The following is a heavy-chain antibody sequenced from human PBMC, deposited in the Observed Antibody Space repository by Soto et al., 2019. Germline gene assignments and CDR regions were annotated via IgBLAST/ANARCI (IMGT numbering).Heavy chain of an antibody. D-gene: IGHD3-22*01. CDR3: AREGGYKPYYFDY. CDR2: ISSSSSYI. J-gene: IGHJ4*02. V-gene: IGHV3-21*01. CDR1: GFTFSSYS. Sequence: PGGSLRLSCAASGFTFSSYSMNWVRQAPGKGLEWVSSISSSSSYIYYADSVKGRFTISRDNAKNSLYLQMNSLRAEGTAVYYCAREGGYKPYYFDYWGQGTLVTVSS.